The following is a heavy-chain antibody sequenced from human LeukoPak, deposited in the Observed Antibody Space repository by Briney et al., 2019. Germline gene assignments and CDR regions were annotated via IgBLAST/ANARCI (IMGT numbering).Heavy chain of an antibody. CDR2: INPNSGGT. D-gene: IGHD3-22*01. J-gene: IGHJ4*02. CDR3: ARDPFYDSSGYYFVDY. V-gene: IGHV1-2*02. Sequence: ASVEVSCKASGYTFTGYYMHWVRQAPGQGLEWMGWINPNSGGTNYAQKFQGRVTMTRDTSISTAYMELSRLRSDDTAVYYCARDPFYDSSGYYFVDYWGQGTLVTVSS. CDR1: GYTFTGYY.